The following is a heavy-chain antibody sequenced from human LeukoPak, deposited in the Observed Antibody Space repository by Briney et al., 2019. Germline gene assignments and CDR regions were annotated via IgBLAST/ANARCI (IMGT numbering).Heavy chain of an antibody. CDR2: IYPGDSDT. CDR1: GYSFTSYW. Sequence: GESLKISCKGSGYSFTSYWIGWVRQMPGKGLEWMGIIYPGDSDTRYSPSFQGQVTISADKSISTAYMELSSLRSEDTAVYYCARRARDTALFDPWGQGTLVTVSS. CDR3: ARRARDTALFDP. J-gene: IGHJ5*02. D-gene: IGHD5-18*01. V-gene: IGHV5-51*01.